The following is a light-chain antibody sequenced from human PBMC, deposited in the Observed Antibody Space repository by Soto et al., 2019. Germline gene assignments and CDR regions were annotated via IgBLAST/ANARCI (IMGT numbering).Light chain of an antibody. Sequence: EIVMTQSPATLSVSPGERATLSCRPSQTIHSNFAWYQQRPGQAPRPLIYAASTRATGIPARFSGNGFGTEFPLTISSLQSEDFAVYYCQQYGSSPETFGQGTKVEIK. J-gene: IGKJ1*01. CDR3: QQYGSSPET. CDR1: QTIHSN. V-gene: IGKV3D-15*01. CDR2: AAS.